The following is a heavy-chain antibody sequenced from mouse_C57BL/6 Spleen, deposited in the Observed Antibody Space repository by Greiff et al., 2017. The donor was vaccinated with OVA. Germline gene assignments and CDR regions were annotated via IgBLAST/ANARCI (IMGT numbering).Heavy chain of an antibody. CDR1: GYTFTSYW. CDR2: IDPSDSYT. Sequence: QVQLQQPGAELVKPGASVKLSCKASGYTFTSYWMQWVKQRPGQGLEWIGEIDPSDSYTNYNQKFKGKATLTVDTSSSTAYMQLSSLTSEDSAVYYCAKKSYSNFYAMGYWGQGTSVTVSS. V-gene: IGHV1-50*01. CDR3: AKKSYSNFYAMGY. D-gene: IGHD2-5*01. J-gene: IGHJ4*01.